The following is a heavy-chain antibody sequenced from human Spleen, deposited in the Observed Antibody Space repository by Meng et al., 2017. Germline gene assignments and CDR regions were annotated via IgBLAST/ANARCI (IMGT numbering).Heavy chain of an antibody. D-gene: IGHD6-13*01. V-gene: IGHV1-2*06. CDR2: IDPKTGDT. J-gene: IGHJ4*01. Sequence: ASVKVSCKPSGYNFPDYYIHWVRRAPGQGLEWMGRIDPKTGDTHYALKFQGRVTMTGDTSISTAYMELSGLRSDDTAMYYCARDEDISAAGKLFGDYWGHETLVTVSS. CDR3: ARDEDISAAGKLFGDY. CDR1: GYNFPDYY.